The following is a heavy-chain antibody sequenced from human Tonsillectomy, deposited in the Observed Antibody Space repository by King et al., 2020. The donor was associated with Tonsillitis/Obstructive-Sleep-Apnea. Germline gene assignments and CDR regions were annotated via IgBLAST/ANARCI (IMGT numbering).Heavy chain of an antibody. Sequence: QLVQSGAEVKKPGASVKVSCKASGYTFTSYYIHWVRQAPGQGLEWMGIINPSGGSTSYAQKFQGRVTMTRDTSTSTVYMELSSLRSEETAWYYCARDGSVATRPLDYWGQGTLVTVSS. J-gene: IGHJ4*02. D-gene: IGHD6-6*01. CDR3: ARDGSVATRPLDY. CDR2: INPSGGST. V-gene: IGHV1-46*01. CDR1: GYTFTSYY.